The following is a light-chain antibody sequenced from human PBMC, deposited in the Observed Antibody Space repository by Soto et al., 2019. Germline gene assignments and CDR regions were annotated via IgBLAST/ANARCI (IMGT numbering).Light chain of an antibody. CDR2: EVS. CDR3: SSCAGSKNLVL. V-gene: IGLV2-8*01. J-gene: IGLJ2*01. Sequence: QSVLTQPPSASGSPGQSVTISCTGTSSDVGGYNYVSWYQQLPDKAPKLMIYEVSKRPSGVPDRFSGSKSGNTASLTVSGLRAEAEADYYCSSCAGSKNLVLFGGGTQLTVL. CDR1: SSDVGGYNY.